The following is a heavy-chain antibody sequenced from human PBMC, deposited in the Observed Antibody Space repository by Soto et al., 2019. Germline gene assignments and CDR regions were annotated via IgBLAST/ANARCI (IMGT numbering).Heavy chain of an antibody. CDR1: GGSISSYY. Sequence: QVQLQESGPGLVKPSETLSLTCTVSGGSISSYYWSWIRQPPGKGLEWIGYIYYSGSTNYNPSLESRVTISVDTSKNQCSLKLVSVTAADTAVYYCASLWGWSVDCWGQGTLVTVSS. J-gene: IGHJ4*02. CDR3: ASLWGWSVDC. CDR2: IYYSGST. D-gene: IGHD3-16*01. V-gene: IGHV4-59*08.